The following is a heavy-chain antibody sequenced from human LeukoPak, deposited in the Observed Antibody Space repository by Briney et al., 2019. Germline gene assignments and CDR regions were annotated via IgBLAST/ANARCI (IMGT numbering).Heavy chain of an antibody. J-gene: IGHJ4*02. CDR1: GGSISSSNW. CDR3: ASAPYQLLWFGELEYD. V-gene: IGHV4-4*02. CDR2: IYHSGST. D-gene: IGHD3-10*01. Sequence: SETLSLTCAVSGGSISSSNWWSWVRQPPGKGLEWIGEIYHSGSTNYNPPLKSRVTISVDKSKNQFSLKLNSVTAADTAVYYCASAPYQLLWFGELEYDWGQGTLVTVSS.